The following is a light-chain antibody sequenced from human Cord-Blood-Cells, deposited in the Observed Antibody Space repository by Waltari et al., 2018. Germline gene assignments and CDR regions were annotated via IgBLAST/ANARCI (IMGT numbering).Light chain of an antibody. CDR2: DAS. J-gene: IGKJ4*01. Sequence: DIPMTQSPSTLSASVGDRVTLTCQASQDISNYLNWYQQKPGNAPKLLIYDASNLETGVPSRFSESGSGTDFTFTISSVQPEDIATYYCQQCDSRPLTFGGGTKVEIK. V-gene: IGKV1-33*01. CDR3: QQCDSRPLT. CDR1: QDISNY.